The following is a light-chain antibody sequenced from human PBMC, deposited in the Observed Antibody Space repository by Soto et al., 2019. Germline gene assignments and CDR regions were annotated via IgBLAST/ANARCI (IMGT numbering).Light chain of an antibody. CDR1: QRISSY. CDR3: QQSYSNPWT. CDR2: AAS. V-gene: IGKV1-39*01. J-gene: IGKJ1*01. Sequence: DIQMTQSPSSLSASVGDRVTITCRASQRISSYLNWYQQKPGKAPKLLIYAASSLQSGVPSRFSGSGSGTDFTLTISSLQPEDFATYSCQQSYSNPWTFGQGTKVDIK.